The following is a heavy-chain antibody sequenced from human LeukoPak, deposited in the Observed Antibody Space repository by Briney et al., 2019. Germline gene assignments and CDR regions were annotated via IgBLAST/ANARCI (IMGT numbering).Heavy chain of an antibody. CDR3: ARAQYYDFWSGVYYFDY. Sequence: SQTLSLTCAISGDSVSSNSAAWNWIRQSPSRGLEWLGRTYYRSKWYNDYAVSVKSRITINPDTSKNQFSLQLNSVTPEDTAVYYCARAQYYDFWSGVYYFDYWGQGTLVTVSS. D-gene: IGHD3-3*01. J-gene: IGHJ4*02. CDR1: GDSVSSNSAA. V-gene: IGHV6-1*01. CDR2: TYYRSKWYN.